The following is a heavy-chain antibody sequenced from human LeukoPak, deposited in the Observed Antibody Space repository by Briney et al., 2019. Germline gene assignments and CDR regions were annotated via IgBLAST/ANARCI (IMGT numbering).Heavy chain of an antibody. CDR1: GFTFSNYA. D-gene: IGHD3-10*02. CDR3: AELGITMIGGV. CDR2: ISDHGSEK. J-gene: IGHJ6*04. V-gene: IGHV3-30*18. Sequence: GGSLRLSCAASGFTFSNYAIHWVRQAPGKGLEWVAVISDHGSEKYYADSVRGRFTISRDNAKNSLYLQMNSLRAEDTAVYYCAELGITMIGGVWGKGTTVTISS.